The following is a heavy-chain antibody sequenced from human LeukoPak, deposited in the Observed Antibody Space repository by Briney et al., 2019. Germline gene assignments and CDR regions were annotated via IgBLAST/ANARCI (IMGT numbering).Heavy chain of an antibody. V-gene: IGHV5-10-1*01. J-gene: IGHJ5*02. CDR2: IDPSDSYT. CDR1: GYNFDNYW. CDR3: ATFSIAVDYNWFDP. D-gene: IGHD6-19*01. Sequence: GESLKISCKGSGYNFDNYWIAWVRQMPGKGLEWMGRIDPSDSYTNYSPSFQGHVTISADKSISTAYLQWSSLKASDTAVYYCATFSIAVDYNWFDPWGQGTLVTVSS.